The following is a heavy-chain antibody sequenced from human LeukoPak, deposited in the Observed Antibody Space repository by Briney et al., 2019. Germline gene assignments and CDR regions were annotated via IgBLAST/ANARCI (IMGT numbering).Heavy chain of an antibody. CDR1: DDSITRGN. D-gene: IGHD4-17*01. CDR3: ATGYGDFRVEGRYFYS. V-gene: IGHV4-61*02. CDR2: IYTSGST. Sequence: TLSLTCAVSDDSITRGNWWSWVRQPAGKGLEWIGRIYTSGSTNYNPSLRSRVTISIDTSKKHFFLKLKSVTAADTAVYYCATGYGDFRVEGRYFYSWGQGTLVTVSS. J-gene: IGHJ4*02.